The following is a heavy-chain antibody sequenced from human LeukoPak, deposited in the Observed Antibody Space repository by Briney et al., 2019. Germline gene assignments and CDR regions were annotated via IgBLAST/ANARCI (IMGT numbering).Heavy chain of an antibody. CDR3: ARAGLFGSVAVAGYYYYGMDV. D-gene: IGHD6-19*01. J-gene: IGHJ6*02. Sequence: QPGESLRLSCAASGFTFSSYWMHWVRQAPGKGLVWVSRINSDGSSTSYADSVKGRFTISRDNAKNTLYLQMNSLRAEDTAVYYCARAGLFGSVAVAGYYYYGMDVWGQGTTVTVSS. CDR2: INSDGSST. CDR1: GFTFSSYW. V-gene: IGHV3-74*01.